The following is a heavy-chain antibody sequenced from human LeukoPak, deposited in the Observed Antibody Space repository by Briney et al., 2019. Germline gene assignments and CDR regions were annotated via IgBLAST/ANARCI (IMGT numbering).Heavy chain of an antibody. V-gene: IGHV1-69*05. Sequence: SVKVSCKASGGTFSSYAISWVRQAPGQGLEWVGGIIPMFGTANYAYEFSGRVTITTDESTSTAYMELSSLRSEDTAVYYCARGPIQPYFDYWGQETLVTVSS. CDR3: ARGPIQPYFDY. J-gene: IGHJ4*02. CDR2: IIPMFGTA. D-gene: IGHD5-18*01. CDR1: GGTFSSYA.